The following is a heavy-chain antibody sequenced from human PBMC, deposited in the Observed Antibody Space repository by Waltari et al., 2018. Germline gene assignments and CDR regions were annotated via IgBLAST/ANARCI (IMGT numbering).Heavy chain of an antibody. CDR2: ISYDGSQK. CDR3: AKCGGLLWFKESRYMDV. J-gene: IGHJ6*03. Sequence: QVQLVASGGGVVQPGRSLRLSCAASGFPFTNYGLHCVRQAPGKGLEWVAVISYDGSQKHYADSLKGRFTISRDNSKKTLYLEMNSLRTEDTAVYYCAKCGGLLWFKESRYMDVWGKGTTVTVSS. CDR1: GFPFTNYG. D-gene: IGHD3-10*01. V-gene: IGHV3-30*18.